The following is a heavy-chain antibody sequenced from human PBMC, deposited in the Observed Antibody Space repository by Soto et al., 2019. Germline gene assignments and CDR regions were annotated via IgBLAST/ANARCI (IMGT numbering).Heavy chain of an antibody. CDR1: GFTFRSYV. CDR2: TSYDGSNN. Sequence: VQLVESGGGVDQPGTSLRLSCVGSGFTFRSYVIHWVRQAPGKGLEWVALTSYDGSNNFYGDSVKGRFTISRDNSRNTVELQMDSLRLEDTALYYCARWGTTGGLDVWGQGTLVSVSS. J-gene: IGHJ4*02. D-gene: IGHD3-16*01. CDR3: ARWGTTGGLDV. V-gene: IGHV3-33*05.